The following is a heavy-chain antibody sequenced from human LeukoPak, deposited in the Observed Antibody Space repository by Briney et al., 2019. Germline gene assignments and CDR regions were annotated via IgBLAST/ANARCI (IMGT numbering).Heavy chain of an antibody. Sequence: GGSLRLSCAASEFTFSDYYMSWIRQAPGKGLEWVSYISSSGSTIYYADSVKGRFTISRDNVKNSLYLQMNSLRAEDTAVYYCARELMITFGGVVVNKYYFDYWGQGTLVTVSS. J-gene: IGHJ4*02. V-gene: IGHV3-11*04. CDR1: EFTFSDYY. D-gene: IGHD3-16*02. CDR2: ISSSGSTI. CDR3: ARELMITFGGVVVNKYYFDY.